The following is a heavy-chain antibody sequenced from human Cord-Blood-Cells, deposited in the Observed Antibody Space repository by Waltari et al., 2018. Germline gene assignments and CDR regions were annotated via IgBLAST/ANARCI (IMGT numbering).Heavy chain of an antibody. CDR2: IIPIFGTA. CDR3: ARDRVTMVQGVIITFAFDI. CDR1: GGTFSRFA. J-gene: IGHJ3*02. D-gene: IGHD3-10*01. V-gene: IGHV1-69*01. Sequence: QVQLVQSGAEVKKPGSSVKVSCTACGGTFSRFAISWVATAPGQGLEWMGGIIPIFGTANYAQKFQGRVTITADESTSTAYMELSSLRSEDTAVYYCARDRVTMVQGVIITFAFDIWGQGTMVTVSS.